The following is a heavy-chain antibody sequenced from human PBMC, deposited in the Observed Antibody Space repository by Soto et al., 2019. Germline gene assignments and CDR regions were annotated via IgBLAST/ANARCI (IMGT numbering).Heavy chain of an antibody. CDR3: AREDCSSTSCYMRYYSYYYGMDV. J-gene: IGHJ6*01. CDR1: VFTFSSYA. D-gene: IGHD2-2*02. CDR2: ISYDGSNK. V-gene: IGHV3-30*14. Sequence: PWGSLIVSCAASVFTFSSYAMDWVRQAPGKGLDRAALISYDGSNKYYADSVKGRFTISRDNSKNTLYLQMNSLRAEDTAVYYCAREDCSSTSCYMRYYSYYYGMDVWGHGTTVTVSS.